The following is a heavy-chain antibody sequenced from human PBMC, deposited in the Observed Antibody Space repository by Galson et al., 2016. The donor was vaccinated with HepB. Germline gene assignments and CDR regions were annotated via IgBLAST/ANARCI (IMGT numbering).Heavy chain of an antibody. Sequence: SVKVSCKVSGYIFSKYVISWVRQAPGQGLEWVGWISAYKGNTNYTETLQGRVTMTTDTCTTTAYMELRSLRSDDTAGDSCARDLGLRGGWCLHQGPIGLPPGTLLQEHLWG. CDR3: ARDLGLRGGWCLHQGPIGLPPGTLLQEHL. CDR2: ISAYKGNT. CDR1: GYIFSKYV. J-gene: IGHJ6*01. D-gene: IGHD2-15*01. V-gene: IGHV1-18*01.